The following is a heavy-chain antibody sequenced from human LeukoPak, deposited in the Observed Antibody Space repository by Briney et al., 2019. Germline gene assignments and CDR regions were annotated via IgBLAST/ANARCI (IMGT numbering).Heavy chain of an antibody. Sequence: PSETLSLTCTVSGGSIRNYFWSWIRQPPGKGLEWIGYIYDTGSTNYNPPLKSRVTISVDTSKNQFSLKLSSVTAADTAVYYCARAVSSVVVIPFWGQGTLVTVSS. CDR3: ARAVSSVVVIPF. CDR2: IYDTGST. D-gene: IGHD3-22*01. J-gene: IGHJ4*02. V-gene: IGHV4-59*01. CDR1: GGSIRNYF.